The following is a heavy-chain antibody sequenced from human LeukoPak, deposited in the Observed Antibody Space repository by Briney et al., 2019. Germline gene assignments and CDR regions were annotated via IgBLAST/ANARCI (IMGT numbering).Heavy chain of an antibody. D-gene: IGHD3-22*01. CDR1: GGSISSYY. V-gene: IGHV4-59*01. CDR2: IYYSGST. Sequence: SETLSLTCTVSGGSISSYYWSWIRQPPGKGLEWIGYIYYSGSTNYNPSLKSRVTISVDTSKNQFSRKLSSVTAADTAVYYCARGDYDSSGYYPYYYYYGMDVWGQGTTVTVSS. J-gene: IGHJ6*02. CDR3: ARGDYDSSGYYPYYYYYGMDV.